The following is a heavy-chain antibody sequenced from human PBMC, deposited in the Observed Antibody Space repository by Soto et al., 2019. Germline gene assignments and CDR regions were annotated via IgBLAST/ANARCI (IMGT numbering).Heavy chain of an antibody. D-gene: IGHD2-15*01. J-gene: IGHJ4*02. Sequence: SETLSLTCTVSGASVTSGGFHWSWIRQPPGKGLEWIGFIIFSGTTKYNPSLESRATMSFDTSKNQFLLKLSSVTAADTAVYYCARTRNGGSWAAWFWGQGTLVTVSS. V-gene: IGHV4-61*08. CDR3: ARTRNGGSWAAWF. CDR2: IIFSGTT. CDR1: GASVTSGGFH.